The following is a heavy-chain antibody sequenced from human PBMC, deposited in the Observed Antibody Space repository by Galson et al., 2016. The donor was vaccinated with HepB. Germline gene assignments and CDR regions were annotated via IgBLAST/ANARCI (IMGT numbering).Heavy chain of an antibody. D-gene: IGHD2/OR15-2a*01. Sequence: SLRLSCAASGFTFSSHVMSWVRQAPGKGLEWVGRSRDKAHSYSTEYAASVKGRFAISRDESENSLYLQMTSLKTDDTAVYYCARDFYDGSCHYMDYWGRGTLVTVSS. CDR1: GFTFSSHV. J-gene: IGHJ4*02. CDR3: ARDFYDGSCHYMDY. CDR2: SRDKAHSYST. V-gene: IGHV3-72*01.